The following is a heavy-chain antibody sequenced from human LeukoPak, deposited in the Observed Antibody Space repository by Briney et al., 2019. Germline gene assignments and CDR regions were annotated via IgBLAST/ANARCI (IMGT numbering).Heavy chain of an antibody. J-gene: IGHJ6*02. Sequence: ASVKVSCKASGYTFTSYVISWVRQSPGQGLEWMGWISAYNGNTNYAQKLQGRVTMTTDTSTSTAYMELRSLRSDDTAVYYCARDARTTVTTGLLDPDLYYGMDVWGQGTTVTVSS. CDR2: ISAYNGNT. V-gene: IGHV1-18*01. CDR1: GYTFTSYV. D-gene: IGHD4-17*01. CDR3: ARDARTTVTTGLLDPDLYYGMDV.